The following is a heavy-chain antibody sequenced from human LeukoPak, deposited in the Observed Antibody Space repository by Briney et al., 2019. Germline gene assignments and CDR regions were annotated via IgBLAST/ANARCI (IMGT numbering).Heavy chain of an antibody. Sequence: PGGSLRLSCAASGFTFSSYAMTWVRQAPGEGLEWVSTISGSGGYTYYADSVKGRFTISRDNSKNTLYLQMNSLSAEDTAVYYCAKGSGFGELGYYYYYMDVWGKGTTVTVSS. CDR3: AKGSGFGELGYYYYYMDV. CDR1: GFTFSSYA. J-gene: IGHJ6*03. V-gene: IGHV3-23*01. D-gene: IGHD3-10*01. CDR2: ISGSGGYT.